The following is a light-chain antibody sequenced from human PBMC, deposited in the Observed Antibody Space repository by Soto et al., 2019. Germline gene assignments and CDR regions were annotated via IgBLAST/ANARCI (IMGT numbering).Light chain of an antibody. Sequence: EIVMTQSPATLSVSPGETATLSCRASQSVSSNLAWYQQKPGQAPRLLIYGASTRATGVPARFSGSGSGTEFTLTISSLQSEDFAVYYCQQYNNWPRTFGPGTKVELK. V-gene: IGKV3-15*01. CDR1: QSVSSN. CDR2: GAS. CDR3: QQYNNWPRT. J-gene: IGKJ3*01.